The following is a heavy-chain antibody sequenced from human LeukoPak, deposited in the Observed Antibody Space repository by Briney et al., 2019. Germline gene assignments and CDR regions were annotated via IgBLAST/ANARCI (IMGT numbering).Heavy chain of an antibody. D-gene: IGHD3-16*01. J-gene: IGHJ4*02. Sequence: GGSLRLSCAASGFTFSSCGMHWVRQAPGKGLEWVAFIRYDGSIKYYADSVKGRFTISRDNSKNTLYLQMNSLRAEDTAVYYCASEGESNDYWGQGTLVTVSS. CDR2: IRYDGSIK. CDR3: ASEGESNDY. V-gene: IGHV3-30*02. CDR1: GFTFSSCG.